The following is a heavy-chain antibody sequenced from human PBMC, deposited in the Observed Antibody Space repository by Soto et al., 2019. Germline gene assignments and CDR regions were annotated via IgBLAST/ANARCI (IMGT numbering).Heavy chain of an antibody. CDR3: ARDSYYDSSGYYFPYYYYGMDV. CDR2: INPNSGGT. D-gene: IGHD3-22*01. V-gene: IGHV1-2*04. Sequence: ASVKVSCKASGYTFTGYYMHWVRQAPGQGLEWMGWINPNSGGTNYAQKFQGWVTMTRDTSISTAYMELSRLRSDDTAVYYCARDSYYDSSGYYFPYYYYGMDVWGQGTMVTVSS. CDR1: GYTFTGYY. J-gene: IGHJ6*02.